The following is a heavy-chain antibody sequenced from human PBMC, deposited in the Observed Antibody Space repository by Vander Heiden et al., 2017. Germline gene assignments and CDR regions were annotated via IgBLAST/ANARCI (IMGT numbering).Heavy chain of an antibody. J-gene: IGHJ4*02. D-gene: IGHD4-17*01. V-gene: IGHV4-39*01. Sequence: QLQLQESGPGLVKPSETLSLTCTVSGGSISSSSYYWGWIRQPPGKGLEWIGSIYYSGSTYYNPSLKSRVTISVDTSKNQFSLKLSSVTAADTAVYYGARLPSSTVADYWGQGTLVTVSS. CDR2: IYYSGST. CDR3: ARLPSSTVADY. CDR1: GGSISSSSYY.